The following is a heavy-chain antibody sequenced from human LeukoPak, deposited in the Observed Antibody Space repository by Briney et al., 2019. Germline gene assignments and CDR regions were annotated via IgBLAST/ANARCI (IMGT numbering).Heavy chain of an antibody. J-gene: IGHJ6*03. CDR3: ARVVVFGVVSSDYYYYYMDV. CDR2: IYHSGST. V-gene: IGHV4-30-2*01. Sequence: SQTLSLTCAVSGGSISSGGYSWSWIRQPPGKGLEWIGYIYHSGSTYYNPSLKSRVTISVDRSKNQFSLKRSSVTAADTAVYYCARVVVFGVVSSDYYYYYMDVWGKGTTVTVSS. D-gene: IGHD3-3*01. CDR1: GGSISSGGYS.